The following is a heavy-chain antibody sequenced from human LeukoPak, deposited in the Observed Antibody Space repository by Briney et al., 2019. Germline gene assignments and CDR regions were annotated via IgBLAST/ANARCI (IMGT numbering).Heavy chain of an antibody. J-gene: IGHJ4*02. CDR3: AKAPLPEIVPVYYFDY. Sequence: GGSLRLSCAASGFTFSSYGMHWVRQAPGKGLEWVAFIRYDGSNKYYVDSVKGRFTISRDNSKNTLYLQMNSLRAEDTAVYYCAKAPLPEIVPVYYFDYWGQGTLVTVSS. CDR2: IRYDGSNK. D-gene: IGHD2-2*01. V-gene: IGHV3-30*02. CDR1: GFTFSSYG.